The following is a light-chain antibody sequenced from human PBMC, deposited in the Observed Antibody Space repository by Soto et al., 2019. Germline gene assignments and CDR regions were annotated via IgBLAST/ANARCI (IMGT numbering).Light chain of an antibody. Sequence: QSVLTQPASVSGSPGQSITLSCTGTSSDIGDYDYVSWYQRHPGKAPKLIIYDVNNRTSGVSDRFSGSKSGNTDSLTISGLQAEDEAAYYCTSYSSGSTHVIFGGGTKVTVL. CDR2: DVN. CDR3: TSYSSGSTHVI. J-gene: IGLJ2*01. V-gene: IGLV2-14*03. CDR1: SSDIGDYDY.